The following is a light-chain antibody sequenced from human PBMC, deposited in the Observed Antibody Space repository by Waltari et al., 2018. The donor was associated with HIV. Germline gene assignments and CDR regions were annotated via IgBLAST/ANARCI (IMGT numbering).Light chain of an antibody. V-gene: IGLV1-47*01. CDR2: MTH. CDR3: ASWDDSLSIVV. CDR1: SPNAGSNS. Sequence: QSVLTQPPSASGTPGQRITLSCSGSSPNAGSNSVYWYQQPPGTAPKVLLFMTHQRPSGLPDRFSASKSGTSASLAISGLRSEDEADYYCASWDDSLSIVVFGGGTKLTVL. J-gene: IGLJ2*01.